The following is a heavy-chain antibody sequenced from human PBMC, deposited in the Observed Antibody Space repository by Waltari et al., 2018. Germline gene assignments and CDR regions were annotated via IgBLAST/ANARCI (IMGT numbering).Heavy chain of an antibody. CDR2: IYHSGIT. J-gene: IGHJ4*02. V-gene: IGHV4-38-2*02. Sequence: QVQLQESGPGLVKPSETLSLTCSVSGYSISCGYYWGWIRQPPGKGLEWIGSIYHSGITFYNPSLKSRVTISVDTSKNQFSLKLSSVTAADTAVYYCARDTPAPRITGATSVDYWGQGTLVTVSS. D-gene: IGHD1-20*01. CDR3: ARDTPAPRITGATSVDY. CDR1: GYSISCGYY.